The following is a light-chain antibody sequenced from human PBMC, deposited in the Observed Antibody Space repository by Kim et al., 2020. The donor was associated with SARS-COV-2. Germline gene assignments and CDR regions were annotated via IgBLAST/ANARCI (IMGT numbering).Light chain of an antibody. V-gene: IGKV1-33*01. CDR1: QDISNY. CDR3: QQYDNLPPLT. Sequence: SVGDRVTITCQASQDISNYLNWYQQKPGKAPKLLTYDASNLETGVPSRFSGSGSGTDFTFTISSLQPEDIATYYCQQYDNLPPLTFGGGTKVDIK. J-gene: IGKJ4*01. CDR2: DAS.